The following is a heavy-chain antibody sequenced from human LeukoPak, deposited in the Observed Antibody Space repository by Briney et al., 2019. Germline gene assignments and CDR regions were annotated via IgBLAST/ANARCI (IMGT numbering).Heavy chain of an antibody. Sequence: GSLRLSCAASGFTFSSYAVSWVRQAPGKGLEWVSGISGSGGSTYYADSVKGRFPISRDNSKNTLYLQMNSLRAEGTAVYYCAKDSTVIIAHSFDYWGQGTLVTVSS. CDR1: GFTFSSYA. D-gene: IGHD3-10*01. CDR2: ISGSGGST. V-gene: IGHV3-23*01. CDR3: AKDSTVIIAHSFDY. J-gene: IGHJ4*02.